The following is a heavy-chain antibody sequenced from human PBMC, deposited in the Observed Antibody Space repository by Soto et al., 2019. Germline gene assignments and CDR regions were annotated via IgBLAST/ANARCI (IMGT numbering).Heavy chain of an antibody. CDR1: GFTFDDYT. CDR2: ISWDGGST. V-gene: IGHV3-43*01. D-gene: IGHD3-10*01. CDR3: AKDIIGRRWFGELLGGMDV. J-gene: IGHJ6*02. Sequence: PGGSLRLSCAASGFTFDDYTMHWVRQAPGKGLEWVSLISWDGGSTYYADSVKGRFTISRDNSKNSLYLQMNSLRTEDTVLYYCAKDIIGRRWFGELLGGMDVWGQGTTVTVSS.